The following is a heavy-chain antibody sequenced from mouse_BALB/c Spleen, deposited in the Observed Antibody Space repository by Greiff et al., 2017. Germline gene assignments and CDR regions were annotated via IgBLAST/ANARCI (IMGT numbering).Heavy chain of an antibody. J-gene: IGHJ4*01. CDR2: ISYSGST. Sequence: QSLSLTCTVTGYSITSDYAWNWIRQFPGNKLEWMGYISYSGSTSYNPSLKSRISITRDTSKNQFFLQLNSVTTEDTATYYCARGADSSGYVNYYAMDYWGQGTSVTVSS. CDR3: ARGADSSGYVNYYAMDY. D-gene: IGHD3-2*01. V-gene: IGHV3-2*02. CDR1: GYSITSDYA.